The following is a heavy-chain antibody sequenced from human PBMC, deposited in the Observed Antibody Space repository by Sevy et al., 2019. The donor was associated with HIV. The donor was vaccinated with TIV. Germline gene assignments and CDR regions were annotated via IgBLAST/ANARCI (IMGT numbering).Heavy chain of an antibody. D-gene: IGHD3-10*01. CDR1: GFNFSPYG. Sequence: GGSLRLSCAASGFNFSPYGMHWVRQAPGKGLEGVSFIGYDGNKIFYADSVRGRFTVSRDNSKNTLYLQMNSLSTEDTAVYYCVKDPHYDFFDYWGQGILVTVSS. J-gene: IGHJ4*02. CDR2: IGYDGNKI. CDR3: VKDPHYDFFDY. V-gene: IGHV3-30*02.